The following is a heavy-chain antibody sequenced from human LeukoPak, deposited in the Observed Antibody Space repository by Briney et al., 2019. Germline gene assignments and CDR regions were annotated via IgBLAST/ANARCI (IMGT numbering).Heavy chain of an antibody. CDR1: GFTFSDYY. CDR3: ARGKYQPVYYHYMDV. V-gene: IGHV3-11*01. Sequence: GGSLRLSCAASGFTFSDYYMSWIRQAPGKGLEWVSYISSSGSSKSHDSVKGRFTISRDNAKNSLYLQMNSLRAEDSAVYYCARGKYQPVYYHYMDVWGKGTTVTVSS. D-gene: IGHD6-6*01. J-gene: IGHJ6*03. CDR2: ISSSGSSK.